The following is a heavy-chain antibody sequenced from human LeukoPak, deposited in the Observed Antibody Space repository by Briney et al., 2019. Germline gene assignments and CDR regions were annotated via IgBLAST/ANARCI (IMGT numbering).Heavy chain of an antibody. D-gene: IGHD1-1*01. CDR2: ISASGGRP. J-gene: IGHJ5*02. Sequence: GGSLRLSCAAFGFTFSSYAMSCVRQAPGKGLEWVSSISASGGRPYYADSVKGRFTISRDDSKNTLYLQMNSLRAEETTVYYCGKGDLNAWFDPWGQGTPVTVSS. CDR3: GKGDLNAWFDP. V-gene: IGHV3-23*01. CDR1: GFTFSSYA.